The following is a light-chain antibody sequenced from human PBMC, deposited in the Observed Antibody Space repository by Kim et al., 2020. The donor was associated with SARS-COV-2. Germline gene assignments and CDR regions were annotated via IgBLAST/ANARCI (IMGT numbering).Light chain of an antibody. CDR3: YSAADDNWV. J-gene: IGLJ3*02. V-gene: IGLV3-27*01. CDR1: VLAKSY. CDR2: KDS. Sequence: SYELTQPSSVSVSPGQTARITCSGNVLAKSYTRWFQQKPGQAPVLLIYKDSERPSGIPERFSGSSSGTTVTLTISGAQVEDEADYYCYSAADDNWVFGGGTQLTVL.